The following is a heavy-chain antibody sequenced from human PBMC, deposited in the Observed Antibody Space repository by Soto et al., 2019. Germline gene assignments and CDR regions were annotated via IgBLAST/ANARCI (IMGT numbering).Heavy chain of an antibody. D-gene: IGHD3-9*01. CDR2: IYHSGST. CDR1: GGSISYYY. CDR3: ARDQTGYYTPSPFAI. J-gene: IGHJ3*02. V-gene: IGHV4-59*01. Sequence: SETLSLTCTVSGGSISYYYWSWIRQPPGKGLEWIGYIYHSGSTNYNPSLQSRVTISVDTSKNQFSLKLSSVTAADTAFYYCARDQTGYYTPSPFAIWGPGTMVTVSS.